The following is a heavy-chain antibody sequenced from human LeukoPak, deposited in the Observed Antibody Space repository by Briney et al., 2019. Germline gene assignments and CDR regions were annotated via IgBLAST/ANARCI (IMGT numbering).Heavy chain of an antibody. D-gene: IGHD5-24*01. CDR3: VRGRDGYNRSPFDY. Sequence: GGSLRLSCADSRFTFSSYEMNWIRQAPGKGLEWVSYISSSGSTIYYADSVKGRFTISRDNANNSLYLQMNSLRAEDTGVYYCVRGRDGYNRSPFDYWGQGTLVTVSS. CDR2: ISSSGSTI. V-gene: IGHV3-48*03. J-gene: IGHJ4*02. CDR1: RFTFSSYE.